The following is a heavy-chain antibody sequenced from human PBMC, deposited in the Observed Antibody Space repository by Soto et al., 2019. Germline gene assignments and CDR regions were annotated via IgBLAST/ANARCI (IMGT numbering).Heavy chain of an antibody. CDR2: ISSGGST. Sequence: GGSLRLSCAASGFTFTSYAMGWVRQAPGKGLEWVSVISSGGSTYYADSVRGRFTISRDNSKDTLSLQMNSLRAEDTAVYYCAKRRGAGGHFDYWGQGALVTVSS. CDR3: AKRRGAGGHFDY. D-gene: IGHD2-15*01. V-gene: IGHV3-23*01. J-gene: IGHJ4*02. CDR1: GFTFTSYA.